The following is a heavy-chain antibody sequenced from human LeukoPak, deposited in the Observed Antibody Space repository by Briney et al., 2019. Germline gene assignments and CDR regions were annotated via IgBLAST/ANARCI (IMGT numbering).Heavy chain of an antibody. CDR2: IKQDGSEK. Sequence: GGSLRLSCAASGFTFGTYWMSWVRQAPGKGLEWVANIKQDGSEKYYADSVKGRFTVSRDNAKNSLYLQMNSVRVEDTAVYYCARDGPDSFDYWGLGTLVTVSS. CDR1: GFTFGTYW. V-gene: IGHV3-7*01. J-gene: IGHJ4*02. CDR3: ARDGPDSFDY.